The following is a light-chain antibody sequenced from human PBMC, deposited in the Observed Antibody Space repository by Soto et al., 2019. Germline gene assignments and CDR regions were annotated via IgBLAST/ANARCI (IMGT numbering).Light chain of an antibody. V-gene: IGKV1-5*01. Sequence: DIQMTQSPSTLSGSVGDRVTITCRASQTISSWLAWYQQKPGKAPKLLIYDASNLETGVPSRFRGSGSGTHFSLTITSLQPEDVATYYCQQYDNLLALTFGGGTKVQIK. J-gene: IGKJ4*01. CDR1: QTISSW. CDR2: DAS. CDR3: QQYDNLLALT.